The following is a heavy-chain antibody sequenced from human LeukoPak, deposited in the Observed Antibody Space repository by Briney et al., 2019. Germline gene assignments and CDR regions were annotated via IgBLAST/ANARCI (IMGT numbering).Heavy chain of an antibody. CDR1: GFTFSSYW. CDR2: IKQDGTEK. J-gene: IGHJ4*02. V-gene: IGHV3-7*01. D-gene: IGHD3/OR15-3a*01. CDR3: ATIGTGDYREDS. Sequence: GGSLRLSCAASGFTFSSYWMSWVRQAPGKGLEWLANIKQDGTEKNYLNSVKGRFTISRDNAKNSLYLQMNSLRAEDTALYYCATIGTGDYREDSWGQGTLVTVSS.